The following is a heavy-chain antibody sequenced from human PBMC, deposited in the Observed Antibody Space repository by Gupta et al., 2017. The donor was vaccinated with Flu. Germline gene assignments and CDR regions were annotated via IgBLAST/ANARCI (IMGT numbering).Heavy chain of an antibody. Sequence: QVQLVESGGGWVKPGGSLRLSCAASGFTPSEYYMSCLRQAPGKGLEWVSYISSSSSYTNYADSVKGRFTISRDNAKNSLYLQMNSLRAEDTAVYYCARENTAMVKVFDYWGQGTLVTVSS. CDR3: ARENTAMVKVFDY. V-gene: IGHV3-11*05. D-gene: IGHD5-18*01. J-gene: IGHJ4*02. CDR2: ISSSSSYT. CDR1: GFTPSEYY.